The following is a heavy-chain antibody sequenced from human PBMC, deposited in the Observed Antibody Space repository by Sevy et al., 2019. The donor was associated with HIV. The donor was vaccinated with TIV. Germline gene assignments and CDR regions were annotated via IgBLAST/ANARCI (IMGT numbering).Heavy chain of an antibody. Sequence: ASVKVSCKASGYTFTSYGINWVRQAPGQGLEWMGWISAYNGNTNYAQKLQGRVTMTTDTSTSTAYMELRSLRSDDTAVYYCARDAGYSSSWYLDYFDYWGQGTLVTVSS. CDR1: GYTFTSYG. D-gene: IGHD6-13*01. V-gene: IGHV1-18*01. CDR2: ISAYNGNT. CDR3: ARDAGYSSSWYLDYFDY. J-gene: IGHJ4*02.